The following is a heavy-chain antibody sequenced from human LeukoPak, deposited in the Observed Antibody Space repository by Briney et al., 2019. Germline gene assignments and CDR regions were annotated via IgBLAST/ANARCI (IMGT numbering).Heavy chain of an antibody. V-gene: IGHV4-34*01. CDR3: AGATATGTGRAFLY. D-gene: IGHD3-10*01. J-gene: IGHJ4*02. Sequence: PSETLSLTCAVYGESITAYYWTWIRQPPGKRLEWIGEVRHSGSTNYNPSLKSRVTMSVDMSKNQFSLKLNSVTAADTAVYYCAGATATGTGRAFLYWAQGNLVPVSS. CDR2: VRHSGST. CDR1: GESITAYY.